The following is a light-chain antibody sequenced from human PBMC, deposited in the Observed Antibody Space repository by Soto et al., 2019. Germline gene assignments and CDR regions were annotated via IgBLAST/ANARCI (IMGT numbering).Light chain of an antibody. J-gene: IGKJ4*01. Sequence: IQLTQSPSSLSASVGDRVTITCRASQGIGSYLAWYQQNPGKAPKLLISAASTLQSGVPSRFSGSGSGTDFTLTISSLQPEDFATYYCQQLNSYPLTFGGGTKVDIK. CDR2: AAS. CDR3: QQLNSYPLT. CDR1: QGIGSY. V-gene: IGKV1-9*01.